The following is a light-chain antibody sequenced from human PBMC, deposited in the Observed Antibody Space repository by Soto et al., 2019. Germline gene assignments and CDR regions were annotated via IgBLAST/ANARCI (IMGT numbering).Light chain of an antibody. CDR3: QQYNSWPET. V-gene: IGKV3D-15*01. J-gene: IGKJ1*01. CDR1: QSISNY. CDR2: GAS. Sequence: VFTQSPATVSLSPGERATLSCRASQSISNYLAWYQHKPGQAPRLLIYGASTRATGIPDRFSGSGSGPEFTLAISSLQSEDFAVYYCQQYNSWPETFGQGTKVDI.